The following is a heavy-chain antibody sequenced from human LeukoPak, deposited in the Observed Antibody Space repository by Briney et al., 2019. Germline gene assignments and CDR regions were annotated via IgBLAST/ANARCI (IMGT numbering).Heavy chain of an antibody. CDR2: ISGSGDSI. V-gene: IGHV3-23*01. Sequence: GGSLRLSCASSGFTFSSFAMSWVRQAPGRGLEWVSTISGSGDSIYYADSVKGRFTISRDNSKNTLHLQMNSLRAEDTAVYYCAKGGAGYCSSTSCLYYFNYWGQGTLVTVSS. CDR3: AKGGAGYCSSTSCLYYFNY. D-gene: IGHD2-2*01. CDR1: GFTFSSFA. J-gene: IGHJ4*02.